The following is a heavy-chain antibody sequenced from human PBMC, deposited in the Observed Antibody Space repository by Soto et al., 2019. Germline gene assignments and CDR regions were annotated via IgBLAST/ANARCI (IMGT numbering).Heavy chain of an antibody. CDR1: GVTFSSYA. CDR3: AKARWEYCSGGSCYFDY. Sequence: PGGSLRLSCAASGVTFSSYAMSWVRQAPGKGLEWVSAISGSGGSTYYADSVKGRFTISRDNSKNTLYLQMNSLRAEDTAVYYCAKARWEYCSGGSCYFDYWGQGTLVTVSS. D-gene: IGHD2-15*01. CDR2: ISGSGGST. V-gene: IGHV3-23*01. J-gene: IGHJ4*02.